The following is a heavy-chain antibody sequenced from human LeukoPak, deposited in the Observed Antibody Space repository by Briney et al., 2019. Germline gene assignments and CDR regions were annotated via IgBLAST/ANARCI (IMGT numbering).Heavy chain of an antibody. CDR2: IYTSGST. D-gene: IGHD6-19*01. CDR3: ARHSPTYSSGWYVFDY. V-gene: IGHV4-4*07. Sequence: SETLSLTCTVSGGSISSYYWSWIRQPAGKGLEWIGRIYTSGSTNYNPSLKSRVTMSVDASKNQFSLKLSSVTAADTAVYYCARHSPTYSSGWYVFDYWGQGTLVTVSS. CDR1: GGSISSYY. J-gene: IGHJ4*02.